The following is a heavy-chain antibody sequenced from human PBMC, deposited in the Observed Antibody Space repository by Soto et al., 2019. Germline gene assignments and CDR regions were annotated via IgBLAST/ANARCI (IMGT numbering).Heavy chain of an antibody. CDR1: GFSVSSNY. CDR3: ARHRHPRGTVGATSPLDP. J-gene: IGHJ5*02. Sequence: GGSLRLSCAISGFSVSSNYLSWVRQAPGKGLEWVSVHYSGGSTYYADSVQGRFTISRDKSNNTLYLQMRRVRAEDTAVYFCARHRHPRGTVGATSPLDPWGQGTQVTVYS. CDR2: HYSGGST. D-gene: IGHD1-26*01. V-gene: IGHV3-53*01.